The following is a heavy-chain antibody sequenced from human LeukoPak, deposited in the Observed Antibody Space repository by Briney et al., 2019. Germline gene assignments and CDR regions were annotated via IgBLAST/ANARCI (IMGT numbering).Heavy chain of an antibody. CDR1: GFSVSSNY. V-gene: IGHV3-66*04. D-gene: IGHD2-8*01. Sequence: GGSLRLSCAASGFSVSSNYMSWVRQAPGKGLEWVSVIYGGGSTYYADSVKGRFTISRDNSKNTLYLQMNSLRPEDTAVFFCARHPYCTNGICFMRYYFDYWGQGTLVTVSS. CDR3: ARHPYCTNGICFMRYYFDY. J-gene: IGHJ4*02. CDR2: IYGGGST.